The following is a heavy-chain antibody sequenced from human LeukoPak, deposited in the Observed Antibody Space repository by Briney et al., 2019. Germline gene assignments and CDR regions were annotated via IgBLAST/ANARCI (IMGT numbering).Heavy chain of an antibody. Sequence: ASVKASCKASGYTFTSYGISWVRQAPGQGLEWMGWISAYNGNTNYAQKLQGRVTMTTDTSTSTAYMELRSLRSDDTAVYYCARVAHNHYDSSGYYYSWDYWGQGTLVTVSS. V-gene: IGHV1-18*01. CDR2: ISAYNGNT. D-gene: IGHD3-22*01. CDR1: GYTFTSYG. CDR3: ARVAHNHYDSSGYYYSWDY. J-gene: IGHJ4*02.